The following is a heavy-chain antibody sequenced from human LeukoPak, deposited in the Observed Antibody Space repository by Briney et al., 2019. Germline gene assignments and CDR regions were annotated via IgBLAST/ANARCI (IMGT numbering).Heavy chain of an antibody. CDR2: ISAYNGNT. CDR3: ARVWDYYDSSGYYGY. Sequence: ASVKVSCKASGYTFTSYGISWVRQAPGQGLEWMGWISAYNGNTNYAQKLQGRVTMTTDTSTSTAYMELRSLRSDDTAVYYCARVWDYYDSSGYYGYWGQGTLVTVSS. J-gene: IGHJ4*02. D-gene: IGHD3-22*01. V-gene: IGHV1-18*01. CDR1: GYTFTSYG.